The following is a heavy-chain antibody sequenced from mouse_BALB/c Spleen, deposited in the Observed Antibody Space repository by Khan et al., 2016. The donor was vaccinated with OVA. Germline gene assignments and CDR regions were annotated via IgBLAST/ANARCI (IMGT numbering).Heavy chain of an antibody. V-gene: IGHV2-9*02. J-gene: IGHJ4*01. CDR1: GFSLTSYG. CDR3: SSLEDY. Sequence: QVELVESGPGLVAPSQSLSITCTVSGFSLTSYGIHWVRQPPGKGLEWLAVIWSGGRTNYYSALMSRLSISNDNSKSQVFFQTNSLQTDDTDTYYCSSLEDYWGQGTTLTVSS. CDR2: IWSGGRT.